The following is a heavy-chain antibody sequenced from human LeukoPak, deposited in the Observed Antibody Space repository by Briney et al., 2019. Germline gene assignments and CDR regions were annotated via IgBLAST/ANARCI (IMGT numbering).Heavy chain of an antibody. Sequence: PGGSLRLSCAASGFTVSSHFMTWVRQPPGKGLEWIGSIYYSGRTYYNPSLKSRVTISVDTSKKQFSLKLSSVTAADTAVYYCARGRPDGSGSYYKFDPWGQGTLVTVSS. CDR2: IYYSGRT. J-gene: IGHJ5*02. CDR3: ARGRPDGSGSYYKFDP. V-gene: IGHV4-39*01. D-gene: IGHD3-10*01. CDR1: GFTVSSHF.